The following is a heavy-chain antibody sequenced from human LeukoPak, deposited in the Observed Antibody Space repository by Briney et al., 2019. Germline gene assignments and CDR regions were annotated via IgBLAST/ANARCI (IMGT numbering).Heavy chain of an antibody. CDR2: ISHSGST. CDR3: ARYYSSGWYGDY. J-gene: IGHJ4*02. V-gene: IGHV4-4*02. CDR1: GGSISSSNW. D-gene: IGHD6-19*01. Sequence: SETLSLTCAVSGGSISSSNWWSWVRQPPGRGLEWIGEISHSGSTNYNPSLKSRVTISVDTSKNQFSLKLSSVTAADTAVYYCARYYSSGWYGDYWGQGTLVTVSS.